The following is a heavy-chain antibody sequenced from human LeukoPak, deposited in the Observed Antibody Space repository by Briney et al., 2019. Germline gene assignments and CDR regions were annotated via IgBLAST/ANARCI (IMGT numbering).Heavy chain of an antibody. CDR1: GDSITSHY. V-gene: IGHV4-59*11. CDR3: ARGDYYYSYYMDV. J-gene: IGHJ6*03. Sequence: PSETLSLTCTVSGDSITSHYWGWIRQPPGRGLEWIGYIYYSGSTNYNPSLKSRVTISVDTSKKQFSLKLSSVTAADTAMYYCARGDYYYSYYMDVWGKGTTVTVSS. CDR2: IYYSGST.